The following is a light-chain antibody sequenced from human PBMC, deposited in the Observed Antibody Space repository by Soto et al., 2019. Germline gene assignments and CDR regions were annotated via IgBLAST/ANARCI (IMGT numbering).Light chain of an antibody. CDR1: QGISNY. CDR3: QQYNSYSVT. J-gene: IGKJ5*01. V-gene: IGKV1-16*01. Sequence: DIQITQSPSSLSASVGDRVTITCRASQGISNYLAWYQQKPGKVPKLLIYAASNLQSGAPSRFSGSGSGTEFTLTISGLQPDDFATYYCQQYNSYSVTFGQGTRLEIK. CDR2: AAS.